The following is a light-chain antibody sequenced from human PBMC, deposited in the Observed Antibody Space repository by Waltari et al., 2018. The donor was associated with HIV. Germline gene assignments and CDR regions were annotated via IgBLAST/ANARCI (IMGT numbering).Light chain of an antibody. CDR1: QSVFYSPSNKNF. V-gene: IGKV4-1*01. J-gene: IGKJ1*01. Sequence: DIVMTQFPNSLAVSLGERATMKCRASQSVFYSPSNKNFLSWYQQKSGQPPRLLMYWASTRDTGVPDRFTGSGSGADFTLTISSLQPEDVATYYCQQYYGKFWTFGQGTKVEV. CDR2: WAS. CDR3: QQYYGKFWT.